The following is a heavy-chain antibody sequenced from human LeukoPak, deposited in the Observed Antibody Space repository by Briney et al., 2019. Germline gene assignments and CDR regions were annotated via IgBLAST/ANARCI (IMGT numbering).Heavy chain of an antibody. D-gene: IGHD4-11*01. CDR1: GFTFTTYA. J-gene: IGHJ6*03. CDR3: ARNPTDSNYYYYYYMDV. CDR2: ISPSGASI. Sequence: GGSLRLSCVASGFTFTTYAMNWVRQAPGKGLEWISHISPSGASIFYADSVMGRFSISRDNAKKSLYLQMNSLRAEDTAVYYCARNPTDSNYYYYYYMDVWGKGTAVTVSS. V-gene: IGHV3-48*03.